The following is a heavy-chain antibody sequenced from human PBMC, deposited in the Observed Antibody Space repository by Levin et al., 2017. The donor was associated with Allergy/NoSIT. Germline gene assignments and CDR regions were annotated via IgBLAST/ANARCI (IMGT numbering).Heavy chain of an antibody. J-gene: IGHJ2*01. CDR2: ISYDGSNK. CDR3: AKYSGSYDDYWYFDL. D-gene: IGHD1-26*01. CDR1: GFTFSSYG. Sequence: GGSLRLSCAASGFTFSSYGMHWVRQAPGKGLEWVAVISYDGSNKYYADSVKGRFTISRDNSKNTLYLQMNSLRAEDTAVYYCAKYSGSYDDYWYFDLWGRGTLVTVSS. V-gene: IGHV3-30*18.